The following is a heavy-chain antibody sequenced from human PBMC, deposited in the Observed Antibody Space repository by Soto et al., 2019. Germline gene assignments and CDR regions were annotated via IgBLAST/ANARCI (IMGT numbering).Heavy chain of an antibody. D-gene: IGHD3-22*01. CDR1: GFTFSTYA. J-gene: IGHJ6*04. V-gene: IGHV3-23*01. Sequence: GGSLRLSCAASGFTFSTYAMNWVRQAPGKGLEWVSSIGNSGGLTYYADSVRGRFTISRDNSKSTLYLQMNSLRAEDTAVYYCARDRRSVFDSSGYCRDYYYYYGMDVWGKGTRITVSS. CDR3: ARDRRSVFDSSGYCRDYYYYYGMDV. CDR2: IGNSGGLT.